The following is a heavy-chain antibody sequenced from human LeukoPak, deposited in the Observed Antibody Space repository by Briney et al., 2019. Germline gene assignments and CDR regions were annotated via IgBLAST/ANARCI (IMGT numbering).Heavy chain of an antibody. CDR2: ISSSGNTI. J-gene: IGHJ4*01. CDR3: ARGRFYSYTYYFDY. Sequence: GGSVRLSCAASGFTFNTYEMNWARQSPGKGLEWVSYISSSGNTIYCTDSVKGRFSISRNNAKNSLYLQMDSLKAEDTAVYYCARGRFYSYTYYFDYWGYGKLATVSS. CDR1: GFTFNTYE. V-gene: IGHV3-48*03. D-gene: IGHD5-18*01.